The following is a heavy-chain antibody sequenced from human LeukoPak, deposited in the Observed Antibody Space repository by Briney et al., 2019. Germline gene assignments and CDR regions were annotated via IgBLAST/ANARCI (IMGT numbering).Heavy chain of an antibody. CDR1: GFTFSSYW. V-gene: IGHV3-15*01. J-gene: IGHJ6*03. D-gene: IGHD3-3*01. CDR2: IKSKTDGGTT. CDR3: TYDFWSGPSRYYYYYYMDV. Sequence: GGSLRLSCAASGFTFSSYWMSWVRQAPGKGLEWVGRIKSKTDGGTTDYAAPVKGRFTVSRDDSKNTLYLQMNSLKTEDIAVYYCTYDFWSGPSRYYYYYYMDVWGKGTTVTVSS.